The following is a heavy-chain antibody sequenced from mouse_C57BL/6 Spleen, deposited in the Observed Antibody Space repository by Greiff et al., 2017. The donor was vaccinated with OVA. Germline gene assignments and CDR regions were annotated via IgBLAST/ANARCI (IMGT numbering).Heavy chain of an antibody. CDR3: TRGYDRGGFDY. D-gene: IGHD2-2*01. CDR1: GYTFTDYE. CDR2: IDPETGGT. J-gene: IGHJ2*01. V-gene: IGHV1-15*01. Sequence: QVQLKESGAELVRPGASVTLSCKASGYTFTDYEMHWVKQTPVHGLEWIGAIDPETGGTAYNQKFKGKAILTADKSSSTAYMELRSLTSEDSAVYYCTRGYDRGGFDYWGQGTTLTVSS.